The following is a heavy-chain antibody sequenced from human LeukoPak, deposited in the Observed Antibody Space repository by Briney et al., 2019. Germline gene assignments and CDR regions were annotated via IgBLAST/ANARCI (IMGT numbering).Heavy chain of an antibody. Sequence: SETLSLTCTISSGSIGSFYWSWIRQPPGKGLEWIGYINFSGNTNYNSALKSRVTISIDTSKNQFSLKLNSVTAADTAVYYCTRGGSADPFEHWGQGTLVTVSS. J-gene: IGHJ4*02. CDR1: SGSIGSFY. D-gene: IGHD1-26*01. CDR2: INFSGNT. CDR3: TRGGSADPFEH. V-gene: IGHV4-59*08.